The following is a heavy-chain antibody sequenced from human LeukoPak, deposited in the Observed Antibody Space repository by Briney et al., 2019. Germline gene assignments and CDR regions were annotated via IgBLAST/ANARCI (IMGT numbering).Heavy chain of an antibody. CDR2: ISGSGGST. CDR1: GFTFSSYA. V-gene: IGHV3-23*01. D-gene: IGHD3-16*01. J-gene: IGHJ4*02. CDR3: ANARGSYRDDY. Sequence: GGSLRLSRAASGFTFSSYAMSWVRQAPGKGLEWVSAISGSGGSTYYADSVKGRFTISGDNSKNTLYLQMNSLRAEDTAVYYCANARGSYRDDYWGQGTLVTVSS.